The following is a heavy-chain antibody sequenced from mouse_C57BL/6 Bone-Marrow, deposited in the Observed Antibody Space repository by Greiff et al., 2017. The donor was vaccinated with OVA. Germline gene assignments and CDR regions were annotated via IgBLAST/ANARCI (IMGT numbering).Heavy chain of an antibody. CDR1: GYTFTSYW. CDR2: INPSSGYT. D-gene: IGHD2-10*01. CDR3: ARGRAYYGNYPAWFAY. J-gene: IGHJ3*01. Sequence: QVQLKQSGAELAKPGASVKLSCKASGYTFTSYWMHWVKQRPGQGLEWIGYINPSSGYTKYNQKFKDKATLTADKSSSTAYMQLSSLTYEDSAVYYCARGRAYYGNYPAWFAYWGQGTLVTVSA. V-gene: IGHV1-7*01.